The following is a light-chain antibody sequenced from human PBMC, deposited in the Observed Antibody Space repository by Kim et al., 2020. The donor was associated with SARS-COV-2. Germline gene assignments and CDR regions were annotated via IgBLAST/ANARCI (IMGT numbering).Light chain of an antibody. CDR2: DAS. Sequence: LSVSPGERATLSCRASQSVSSNLAWYQHKPGQAPRLLIYDASTRATGIAARFSGAGSGTEFTLTISSLQSEDFAVYSCQHYFGWPQFGQGTKLEI. J-gene: IGKJ2*01. CDR1: QSVSSN. CDR3: QHYFGWPQ. V-gene: IGKV3-15*01.